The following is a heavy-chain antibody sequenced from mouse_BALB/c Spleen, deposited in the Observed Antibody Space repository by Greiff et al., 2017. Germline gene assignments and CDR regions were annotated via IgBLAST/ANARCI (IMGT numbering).Heavy chain of an antibody. CDR2: ISSGSSTI. CDR3: ASNYGSSAWLAY. D-gene: IGHD1-1*01. V-gene: IGHV5-17*02. Sequence: DVMLVESGGGLVQPGGSRKLSCAASGFTFSSFGMHWVRQAPEKGLEWVAYISSGSSTIYYADTVKGRFTISRDNPKNTLFLQMTSLRSEDTAMYYCASNYGSSAWLAYWGQGTLVTVSA. CDR1: GFTFSSFG. J-gene: IGHJ3*01.